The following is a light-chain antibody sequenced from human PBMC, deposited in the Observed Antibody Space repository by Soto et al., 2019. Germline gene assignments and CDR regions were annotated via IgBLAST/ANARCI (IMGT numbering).Light chain of an antibody. CDR2: EVS. CDR1: SSDVGGYNY. Sequence: QSALTQPASVSGSPGQSITISCTGTSSDVGGYNYVSWYQQHPGKAPKLMIYEVSNRPSGVSNRFSGSKSGNTVSLTISGLQAGDEADYYCSSYTSRSTLVVFGGGTKLTVL. V-gene: IGLV2-14*01. CDR3: SSYTSRSTLVV. J-gene: IGLJ2*01.